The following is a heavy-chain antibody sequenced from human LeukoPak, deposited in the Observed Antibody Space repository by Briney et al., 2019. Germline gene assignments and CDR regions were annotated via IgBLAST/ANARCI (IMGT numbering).Heavy chain of an antibody. D-gene: IGHD3-22*01. CDR1: GGSMNSYY. Sequence: SETLSLTCSVSGGSMNSYYWSWIRQPAGKGLEWIGRIYTSGSTNYNPSLKSRVTMSVDTSKNQFSLKLSSVTAADTAVYYCARVLGDDSSGYYYDYWGQGTLVTVSS. V-gene: IGHV4-4*07. CDR3: ARVLGDDSSGYYYDY. CDR2: IYTSGST. J-gene: IGHJ4*02.